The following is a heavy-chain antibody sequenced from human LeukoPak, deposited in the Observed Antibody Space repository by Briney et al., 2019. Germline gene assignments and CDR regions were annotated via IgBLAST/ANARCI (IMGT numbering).Heavy chain of an antibody. V-gene: IGHV4-34*01. CDR1: GGSFSGYY. Sequence: PSETLSLTCAVYGGSFSGYYWSWIRQPPGKGRSGIGSIYHSGSTYYNPSLKSRVTISVDTSKNQFSLKLSSVTAADTAVYYCARDPYYYESYFDYWGQGTLVTVSS. J-gene: IGHJ4*02. CDR2: IYHSGST. D-gene: IGHD3-22*01. CDR3: ARDPYYYESYFDY.